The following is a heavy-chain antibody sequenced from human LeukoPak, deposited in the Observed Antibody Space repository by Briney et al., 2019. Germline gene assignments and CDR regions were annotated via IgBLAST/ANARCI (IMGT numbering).Heavy chain of an antibody. CDR1: GFIFNHYA. J-gene: IGHJ4*02. CDR3: VRDAQRGFDYSNSLQY. CDR2: IWSDGTNR. V-gene: IGHV3-33*01. Sequence: GGSLRLSCEASGFIFNHYALHWVRQAPHKGLEWVAVIWSDGTNRYYADSVKGRFSIFRDDSQKRVFLQMNSLRAEDTAVYYCVRDAQRGFDYSNSLQYWGQGALVSVSS. D-gene: IGHD4-11*01.